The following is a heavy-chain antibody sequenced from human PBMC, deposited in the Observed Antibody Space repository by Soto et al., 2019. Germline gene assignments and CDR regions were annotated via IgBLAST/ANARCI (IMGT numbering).Heavy chain of an antibody. CDR1: GFIFSNYW. CDR2: IKEDGSET. CDR3: ARDLTPRRVDTWFDAFDM. D-gene: IGHD3-9*01. J-gene: IGHJ3*02. Sequence: GGSLRLSCAASGFIFSNYWMTWVRQAPGKGLEWVANIKEDGSETYYVDSVKGRFTISRDNAKNSVYLQMNSLRGEDTAVYYCARDLTPRRVDTWFDAFDMWGQGTMVTVSS. V-gene: IGHV3-7*01.